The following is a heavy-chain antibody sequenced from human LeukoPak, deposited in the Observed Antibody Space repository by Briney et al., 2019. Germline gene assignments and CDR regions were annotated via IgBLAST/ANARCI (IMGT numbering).Heavy chain of an antibody. CDR1: GGSVSGYY. J-gene: IGHJ4*02. CDR3: ARVPLRFLEPFDY. Sequence: PSETLSLTCAVYGGSVSGYYWSWIRQPPEKGLEWIGEISHRGRTHYTPSLQSRVTMSVDTSKNQFALILNSVTAADTAVYYCARVPLRFLEPFDYWGQGILVTVSS. CDR2: ISHRGRT. V-gene: IGHV4-34*01. D-gene: IGHD3-3*01.